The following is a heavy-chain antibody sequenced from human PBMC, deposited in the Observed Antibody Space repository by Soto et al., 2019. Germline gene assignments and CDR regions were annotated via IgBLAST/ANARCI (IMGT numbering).Heavy chain of an antibody. J-gene: IGHJ6*02. CDR3: ARGTNYYDSSAYYPV. Sequence: PGGSLSLSCAASGFTSIDYWMSWVRQAPGKGLVWVSRISGDGSRTNYADSVKGRFTISSDNANNTLYLQLNSLRAEDTAVYFCARGTNYYDSSAYYPVWGQGTTVTVSS. CDR1: GFTSIDYW. D-gene: IGHD3-22*01. CDR2: ISGDGSRT. V-gene: IGHV3-74*01.